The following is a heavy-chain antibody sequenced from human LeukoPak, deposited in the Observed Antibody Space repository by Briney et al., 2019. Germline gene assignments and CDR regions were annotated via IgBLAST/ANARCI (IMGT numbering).Heavy chain of an antibody. CDR3: ARTVRFLEWLLDY. CDR2: INHSGST. D-gene: IGHD3-3*01. J-gene: IGHJ4*02. CDR1: GGSFSGYY. V-gene: IGHV4-34*01. Sequence: SETLSLTCAVYGGSFSGYYWSWIRQPPGKGLEWIGEINHSGSTNYNPSLKSRVTISVDTSKNQFSLKLSSVTAGDTAVYYCARTVRFLEWLLDYWGQGTLVTVSS.